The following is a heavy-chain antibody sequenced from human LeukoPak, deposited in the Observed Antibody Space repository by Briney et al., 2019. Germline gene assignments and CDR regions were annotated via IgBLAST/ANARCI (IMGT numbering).Heavy chain of an antibody. V-gene: IGHV3-15*01. J-gene: IGHJ4*02. CDR1: GLTFSSYG. Sequence: KAGGPLRLSCAASGLTFSSYGIHWVRQAPGKGLEWVGRIKSKTDGGTTDYAAPVKGRFTISRDDSKNTLYLQMNSLKTEDTAVYYCTTEYRLWWCLASWGQGTLVTVSS. D-gene: IGHD2-21*01. CDR2: IKSKTDGGTT. CDR3: TTEYRLWWCLAS.